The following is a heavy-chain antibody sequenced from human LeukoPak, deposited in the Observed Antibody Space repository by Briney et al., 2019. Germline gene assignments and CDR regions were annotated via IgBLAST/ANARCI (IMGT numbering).Heavy chain of an antibody. CDR1: GGSISSYY. CDR2: IYYSGST. V-gene: IGHV4-59*01. CDR3: ARVIPAADAFDI. Sequence: SETLSLTCTVSGGSISSYYWSWIRQPPGKGLEWIGYIYYSGSTNFNPSLKSRVTISVDTSKNQFSLKLSSVTAADTAVYYCARVIPAADAFDIWGQETMVTVSS. D-gene: IGHD6-13*01. J-gene: IGHJ3*02.